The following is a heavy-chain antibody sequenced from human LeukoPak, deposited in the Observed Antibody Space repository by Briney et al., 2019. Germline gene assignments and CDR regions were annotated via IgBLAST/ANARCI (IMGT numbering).Heavy chain of an antibody. CDR3: ARVGLDNTGWHISWFDP. V-gene: IGHV3-11*01. J-gene: IGHJ5*02. CDR1: GFIFSDYY. CDR2: ITTNGAST. D-gene: IGHD6-19*01. Sequence: GGSLRLSCAASGFIFSDYYMTWIRQAPGKGLEWISYITTNGASTYYAGSVKGRFTISRDNAQNSLFLQMNSLRAEDTAIYYCARVGLDNTGWHISWFDPWGQGTLVTVSS.